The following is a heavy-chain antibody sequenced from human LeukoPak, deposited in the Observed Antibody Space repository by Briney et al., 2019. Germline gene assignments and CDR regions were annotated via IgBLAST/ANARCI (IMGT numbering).Heavy chain of an antibody. D-gene: IGHD3-22*01. V-gene: IGHV4-39*01. J-gene: IGHJ1*01. CDR2: IYYSGST. Sequence: SETLSLTCTVSGNSLRSSSYYWGWIRQSPEKGLEWIGSIYYSGSTYYSASFKSRVTISVDTSQNQFSLKLRSVTAADRAVYYCASRYYYDTRGYFLHWGQGTLVTVSS. CDR3: ASRYYYDTRGYFLH. CDR1: GNSLRSSSYY.